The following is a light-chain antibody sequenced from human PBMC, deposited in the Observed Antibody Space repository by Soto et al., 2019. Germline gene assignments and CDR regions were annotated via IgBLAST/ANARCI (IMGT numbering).Light chain of an antibody. V-gene: IGKV3-20*01. CDR1: QSVSSSY. J-gene: IGKJ1*01. CDR2: GAS. CDR3: QQYSSSPRT. Sequence: EIVLTQSPGTLSLSPGERATLSCRASQSVSSSYLAWYQQKPGQAPRLLIYGASSRATGIPDRFRGSGSATDFTLTISRLEPEDFAVYYCQQYSSSPRTFGQGTKVEIK.